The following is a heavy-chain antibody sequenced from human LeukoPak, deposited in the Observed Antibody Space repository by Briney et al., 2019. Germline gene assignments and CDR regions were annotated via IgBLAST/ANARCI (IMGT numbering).Heavy chain of an antibody. Sequence: EPSETLSLTCTVSGVSISSGGYYWSWIRQHPGKGLEWIGYIYHSGSTYYNPSLKSRVTISVDRSKNQFSLKLSSVTAADTAVYYCARAADYGDYYFDYWGQGTLVTVSS. D-gene: IGHD4-17*01. CDR1: GVSISSGGYY. V-gene: IGHV4-30-2*01. CDR3: ARAADYGDYYFDY. J-gene: IGHJ4*02. CDR2: IYHSGST.